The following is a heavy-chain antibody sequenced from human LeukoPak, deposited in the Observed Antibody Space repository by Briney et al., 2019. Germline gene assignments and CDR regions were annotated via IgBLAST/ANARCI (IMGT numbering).Heavy chain of an antibody. V-gene: IGHV1-46*01. CDR3: AKANRYTYGFTDY. Sequence: ASVKVSCKASGYTFTSYYMHWVRQAPGQGLEWMGIINPSGNSTTYAQKFRGRVTMTRDTSTSTLYMELSSLKSEDTAVYYCAKANRYTYGFTDYWGQGTLVTVSS. J-gene: IGHJ4*02. CDR1: GYTFTSYY. D-gene: IGHD5-18*01. CDR2: INPSGNST.